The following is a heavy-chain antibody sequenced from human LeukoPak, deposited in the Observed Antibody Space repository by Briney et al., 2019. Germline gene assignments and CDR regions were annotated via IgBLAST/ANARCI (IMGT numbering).Heavy chain of an antibody. CDR3: AKERRSGYDYYYFDY. CDR1: GFTFSSYG. V-gene: IGHV3-33*06. D-gene: IGHD5-12*01. J-gene: IGHJ4*02. CDR2: IWYDGSNK. Sequence: GGSLRLSCAASGFTFSSYGMHWVRQAPGKGLEWVAVIWYDGSNKYYADSVKGRFTISRDNSKNTLYLQMNSLRAEDTAVYYCAKERRSGYDYYYFDYWGQGTLLTVSS.